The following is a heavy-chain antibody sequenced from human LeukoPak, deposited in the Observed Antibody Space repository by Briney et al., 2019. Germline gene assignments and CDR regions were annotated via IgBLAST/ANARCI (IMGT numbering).Heavy chain of an antibody. D-gene: IGHD6-13*01. CDR1: GGTFSSHA. J-gene: IGHJ4*02. CDR3: ARDQGSSWYEY. CDR2: IIPFFGVV. V-gene: IGHV1-69*13. Sequence: ASVKVSCKASGGTFSSHAISWVRQAPGQGLEWMGSIIPFFGVVNYAQKFQARVTMTADEATTTAYMELSNLRSEDTAVYYCARDQGSSWYEYWGQGTVVTVSS.